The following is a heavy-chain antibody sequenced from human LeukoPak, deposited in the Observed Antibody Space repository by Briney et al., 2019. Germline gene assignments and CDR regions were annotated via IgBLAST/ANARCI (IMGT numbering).Heavy chain of an antibody. J-gene: IGHJ6*03. CDR2: ISAYNGNT. CDR3: ARQYSGSYYYYYYYMDV. Sequence: ASVKVSRKASGYTFTSYGISWVRQAPGQGLEWMGWISAYNGNTNYAQKLQGRVTMNTDTSTSTAHMELRSLRCDGTAVDCCARQYSGSYYYYYYYMDVWGKGTTVTVSS. V-gene: IGHV1-18*01. CDR1: GYTFTSYG. D-gene: IGHD1-26*01.